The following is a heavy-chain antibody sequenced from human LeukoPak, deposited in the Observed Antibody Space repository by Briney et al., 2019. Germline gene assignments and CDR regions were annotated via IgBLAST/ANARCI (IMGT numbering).Heavy chain of an antibody. CDR3: AKDRRRYSYGPGEFDY. J-gene: IGHJ4*02. CDR2: ISWNSGSI. V-gene: IGHV3-9*01. D-gene: IGHD5-18*01. Sequence: PGGSLRLSCAASGFTFDDYAMHWVRQAPGKGLEWVSVISWNSGSIGYADSVKDRFTISRDNAKNSLYLQMNSLRAEDTALYYCAKDRRRYSYGPGEFDYWGQGTLVTVSS. CDR1: GFTFDDYA.